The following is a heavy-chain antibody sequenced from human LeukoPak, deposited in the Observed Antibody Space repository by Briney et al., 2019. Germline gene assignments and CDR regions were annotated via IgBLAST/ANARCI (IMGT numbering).Heavy chain of an antibody. Sequence: SVKVSCKASGGTFSSYAISWARQAPGQGLEWMGGIIPIFGTANYAQKFQGRVTITTDESTSTAYMELSSLRSEDTAVYYCARAPLMDSGSYWLDYYYMDVWGKGTTVTVSS. CDR2: IIPIFGTA. CDR3: ARAPLMDSGSYWLDYYYMDV. CDR1: GGTFSSYA. J-gene: IGHJ6*03. V-gene: IGHV1-69*05. D-gene: IGHD1-26*01.